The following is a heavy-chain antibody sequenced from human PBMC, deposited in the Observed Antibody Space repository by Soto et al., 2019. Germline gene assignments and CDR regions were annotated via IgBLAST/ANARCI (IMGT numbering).Heavy chain of an antibody. CDR2: IHPDGGHT. J-gene: IGHJ4*02. CDR3: ARGDNVY. V-gene: IGHV1-46*01. CDR1: GYTFTNYY. Sequence: GASVKVSCKASGYTFTNYYVQWVRQAPGRGLEWMGVIHPDGGHTTYSQKFQDRVTMTRDTFTSTIYMELSSLRSEDTAVYYCARGDNVYWGQGTLVTVSS.